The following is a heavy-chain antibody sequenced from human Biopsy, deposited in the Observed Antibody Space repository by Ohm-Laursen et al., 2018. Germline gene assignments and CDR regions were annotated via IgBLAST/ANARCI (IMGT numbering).Heavy chain of an antibody. V-gene: IGHV2-70*11. CDR2: VDWDDYK. D-gene: IGHD6-13*01. CDR3: ARTPILIVSAGLVYRHRRHLQGMDV. Sequence: TQTLTLTCSFSGFSLSSRGMCVSWILQAPGKALEWLARVDWDDYKDYSASLQTKLSISNDTSNDQVVLTVNNVDPADTATYYCARTPILIVSAGLVYRHRRHLQGMDVWGQGIAVTVS. J-gene: IGHJ6*02. CDR1: GFSLSSRGMC.